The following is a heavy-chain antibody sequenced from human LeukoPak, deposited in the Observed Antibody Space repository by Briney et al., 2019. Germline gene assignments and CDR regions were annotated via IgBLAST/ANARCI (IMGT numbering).Heavy chain of an antibody. CDR2: IVYDGSNK. CDR3: RFTYTGSWLYFDY. V-gene: IGHV3-30*02. CDR1: GFTLSNYG. D-gene: IGHD6-13*01. J-gene: IGHJ4*02. Sequence: GGSLRLSCAASGFTLSNYGVHWVRQAPGKGLEWVTFIVYDGSNKYYADSVRGRFTISRDNAKNSLYLQMNSLRAEDTAVYYCRFTYTGSWLYFDYWGQGTLVTVSS.